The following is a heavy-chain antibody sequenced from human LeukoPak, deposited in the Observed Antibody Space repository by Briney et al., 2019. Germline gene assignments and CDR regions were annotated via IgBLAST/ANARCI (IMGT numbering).Heavy chain of an antibody. J-gene: IGHJ4*02. CDR3: AKVSRGKYDILTGYYRAPADY. CDR2: MSGSGAST. V-gene: IGHV3-23*01. CDR1: GFTFNTYA. D-gene: IGHD3-9*01. Sequence: GGSLRLSCAASGFTFNTYAMTWVRQVPGKGLEWVSIMSGSGASTYYADSVKGRFTISRDNSKNTLYLQMNRRRAEDTAVYYCAKVSRGKYDILTGYYRAPADYWGQGTLVTVSS.